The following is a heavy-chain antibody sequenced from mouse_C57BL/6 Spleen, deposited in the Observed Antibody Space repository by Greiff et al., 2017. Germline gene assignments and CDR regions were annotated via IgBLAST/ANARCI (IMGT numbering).Heavy chain of an antibody. CDR3: ARSAGSPFAY. D-gene: IGHD1-1*01. V-gene: IGHV1-85*01. J-gene: IGHJ3*01. Sequence: VQRVESGPELVKPGASVKLSCKASGYTFTSYDINWVKQRPGQGLEWIGLIYPRDGSTKYNEKFKGKATLTVDASSSTAYMELHSLTSEDSAVYFCARSAGSPFAYWGQGTLVTVSA. CDR1: GYTFTSYD. CDR2: IYPRDGST.